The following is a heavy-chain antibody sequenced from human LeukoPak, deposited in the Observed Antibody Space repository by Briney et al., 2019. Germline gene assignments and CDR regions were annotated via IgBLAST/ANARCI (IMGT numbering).Heavy chain of an antibody. D-gene: IGHD5-18*01. V-gene: IGHV3-7*01. CDR2: IKQDGSEK. J-gene: IGHJ6*03. Sequence: PGGSLRLSCAASGFTFSSYWMSWVRQAPGKGLEWVANIKQDGSEKYYVDSVKGRFTISRDNAKNSLYLQMNSLRAEDTAVYYCARDGGYSYARSRSYYYYYYMDVWGKGTTVTVSS. CDR3: ARDGGYSYARSRSYYYYYYMDV. CDR1: GFTFSSYW.